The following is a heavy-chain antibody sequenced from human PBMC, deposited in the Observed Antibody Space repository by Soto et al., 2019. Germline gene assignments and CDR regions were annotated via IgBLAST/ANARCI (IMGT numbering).Heavy chain of an antibody. Sequence: QLQLQESGSGLVKPSQTLSLTCAVSGGSISSGGYSWSWIRQPPGKGLEWIGYIYHSGSTYYNPSLKSRVTISVDRSKNQFSLKLSSVTAADTAVYYCARVRDSSSAGGNNWFDPWGQGTLVTVSS. CDR1: GGSISSGGYS. CDR2: IYHSGST. V-gene: IGHV4-30-2*01. J-gene: IGHJ5*02. D-gene: IGHD6-6*01. CDR3: ARVRDSSSAGGNNWFDP.